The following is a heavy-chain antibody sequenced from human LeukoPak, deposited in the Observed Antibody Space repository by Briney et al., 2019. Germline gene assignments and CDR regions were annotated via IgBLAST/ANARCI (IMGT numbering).Heavy chain of an antibody. Sequence: PGGSLRLSCAASGFTFSNAWMSWVRQAPGKGLEWVGRIKSKTDGGTTDYAAPVKGRFTISRDDSKNTLYLQMNSLKTEDTAVYYCTAPAGHGSGNFDYWGQGTLVTVSS. CDR1: GFTFSNAW. J-gene: IGHJ4*02. CDR3: TAPAGHGSGNFDY. D-gene: IGHD3-10*01. V-gene: IGHV3-15*01. CDR2: IKSKTDGGTT.